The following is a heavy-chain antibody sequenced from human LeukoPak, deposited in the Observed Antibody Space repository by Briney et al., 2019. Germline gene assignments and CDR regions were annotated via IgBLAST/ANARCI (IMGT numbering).Heavy chain of an antibody. CDR2: ISGVDST. J-gene: IGHJ4*02. Sequence: PGGSLRLSCAASGFSVSSNYMSWVRQAPGKGLEWVSVISGVDSTYYADSVKGRFTISRDNSKNTLYLQMNSLRAEDTAVYYCARSTNYYASGSSKGPFDYWGQGILVTVSS. D-gene: IGHD3-10*01. CDR3: ARSTNYYASGSSKGPFDY. CDR1: GFSVSSNY. V-gene: IGHV3-53*01.